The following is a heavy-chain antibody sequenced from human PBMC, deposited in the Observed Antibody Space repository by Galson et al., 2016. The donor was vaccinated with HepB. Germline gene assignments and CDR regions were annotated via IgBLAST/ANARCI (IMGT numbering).Heavy chain of an antibody. D-gene: IGHD3-10*01. CDR2: IYFSGST. V-gene: IGHV4-39*01. Sequence: SETLSLTCAVSNDSITSSSFYWGWIRQPPGKGLEWIGSIYFSGSTYYNSSLKSRVSISVDTSKTQLSLKLTSVTAADTAVYYCARQGGLQWFGEFGAFDLWGQGAMVTVSS. J-gene: IGHJ3*01. CDR3: ARQGGLQWFGEFGAFDL. CDR1: NDSITSSSFY.